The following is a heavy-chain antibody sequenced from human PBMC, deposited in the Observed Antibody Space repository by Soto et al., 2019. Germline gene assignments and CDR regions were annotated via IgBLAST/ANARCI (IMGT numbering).Heavy chain of an antibody. V-gene: IGHV1-69*19. CDR1: GGTFNTYA. CDR3: AGEVKFHAPAFVY. CDR2: ISPMFGAA. J-gene: IGHJ4*02. Sequence: QVQLVQSGAEMKKPGSSVKVSCQSSGGTFNTYAMNWVRQAPGQGPEWMGDISPMFGAANYAPKFQGRVTITADESTGTSYMQLSSLTSEDRALYFCAGEVKFHAPAFVYWGQGTLVTVSS.